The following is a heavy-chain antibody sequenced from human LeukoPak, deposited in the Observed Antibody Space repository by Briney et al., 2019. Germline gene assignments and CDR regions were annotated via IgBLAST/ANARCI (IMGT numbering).Heavy chain of an antibody. Sequence: GGSLRLSCAASGFTFSSYGMHWVRQAPGKGLEWVAVISYDGSNKYYADSVKGRFTISRDNSKNTLYLQMNSLRAEDTAVYYCAKDLVLWFGEHTFDYWGQGTLVTVSS. CDR3: AKDLVLWFGEHTFDY. V-gene: IGHV3-30*18. J-gene: IGHJ4*02. D-gene: IGHD3-10*01. CDR1: GFTFSSYG. CDR2: ISYDGSNK.